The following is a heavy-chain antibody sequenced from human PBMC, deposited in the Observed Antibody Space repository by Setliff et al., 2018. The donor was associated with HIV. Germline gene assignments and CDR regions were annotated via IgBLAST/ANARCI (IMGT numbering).Heavy chain of an antibody. J-gene: IGHJ4*02. D-gene: IGHD6-13*01. CDR2: MSYDGNNK. CDR3: ATLSSNWHLDY. Sequence: LRLSCAASGFIFSSYAMHWVRQAPGKGLEWVAVMSYDGNNKYYADSVKGRFTISRDNSKNTVYLQMNSLRAEDTAVYYCATLSSNWHLDYWGQGTLVTVSS. V-gene: IGHV3-30*01. CDR1: GFIFSSYA.